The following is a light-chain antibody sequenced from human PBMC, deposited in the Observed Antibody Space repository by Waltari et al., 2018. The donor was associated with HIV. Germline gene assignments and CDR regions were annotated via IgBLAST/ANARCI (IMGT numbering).Light chain of an antibody. CDR2: MNN. V-gene: IGLV1-47*01. CDR1: SHTIGSNS. J-gene: IGLJ3*02. Sequence: QSVLTQPHSASGTPGQRVTISCSGSSHTIGSNSVYCYQEVPGTAPKLLIYMNNQLPSGVPDRFSGSKSGTSAYRAVSGLRSEDEADYYCAAWDVSLSVWVFGGGTKLTVL. CDR3: AAWDVSLSVWV.